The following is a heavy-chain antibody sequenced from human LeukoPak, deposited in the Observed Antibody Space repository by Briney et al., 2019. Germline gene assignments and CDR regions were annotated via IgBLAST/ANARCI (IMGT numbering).Heavy chain of an antibody. D-gene: IGHD3-16*01. CDR1: GYTFTGYY. CDR3: ARIGEGLDY. V-gene: IGHV1-18*04. Sequence: VASVKVSCKASGYTFTGYYMHWVRQAPGQGLEWMGWISTYNGNTNYAQRVQGRVIMTTDTSTSTAYMELRSLRSDDTAMYYCARIGEGLDYWGQGTLVTVSS. J-gene: IGHJ4*02. CDR2: ISTYNGNT.